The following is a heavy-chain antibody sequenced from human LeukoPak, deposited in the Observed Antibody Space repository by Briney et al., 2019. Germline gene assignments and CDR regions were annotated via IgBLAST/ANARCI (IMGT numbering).Heavy chain of an antibody. CDR3: AKSFFPGGSSFTFDI. V-gene: IGHV3-23*01. CDR1: GFTFGSYA. J-gene: IGHJ3*02. D-gene: IGHD3-10*01. Sequence: PGGSLRLSCAASGFTFGSYAMTWVRQAPGKGLEWVLSISDSGVNTYYADSVKGRSTISRDNSKNTLYLQMNSLRAEDTAVYYCAKSFFPGGSSFTFDIWGQGTLVTVSS. CDR2: ISDSGVNT.